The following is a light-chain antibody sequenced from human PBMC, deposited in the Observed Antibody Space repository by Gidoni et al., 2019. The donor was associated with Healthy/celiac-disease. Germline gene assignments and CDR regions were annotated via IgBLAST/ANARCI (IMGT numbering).Light chain of an antibody. V-gene: IGKV1-5*01. CDR3: QQYNSYLWT. CDR1: QSISSW. J-gene: IGKJ1*01. CDR2: DAS. Sequence: DIQMTQSPSTQSASVGDRVTITCRASQSISSWLAWYQQKPGKAPKLLIYDASSLESGVPSRFGGSGSGTEFTLTISSLQPDDFATYYCQQYNSYLWTFGQGTKVEIK.